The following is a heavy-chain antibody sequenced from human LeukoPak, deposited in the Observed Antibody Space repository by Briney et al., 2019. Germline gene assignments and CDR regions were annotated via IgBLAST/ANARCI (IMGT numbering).Heavy chain of an antibody. J-gene: IGHJ4*02. Sequence: GGSLRLSCAASGFTFSSYAMSWVRQAPGKGLEWVSAISGSGGSTYYADSVKGRFTISRDNAKNSLYLQMNSLRAEDTAVYYCARVRELIGPGSFDYWGQGTLVTVSS. V-gene: IGHV3-23*01. CDR3: ARVRELIGPGSFDY. CDR2: ISGSGGST. CDR1: GFTFSSYA. D-gene: IGHD1-26*01.